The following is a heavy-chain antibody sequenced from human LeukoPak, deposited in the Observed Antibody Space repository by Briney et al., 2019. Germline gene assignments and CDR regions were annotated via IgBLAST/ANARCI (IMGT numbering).Heavy chain of an antibody. J-gene: IGHJ2*01. Sequence: GGSLRLSCAASGFIFSSYGMNWVRQAPGKGLEWVSGVSGSGGNTYYADSVKGRFTISRDNSKNTLYVQMSSLRVEDTAVYYCARGGPGWYFDLWGRGTLVTVSS. CDR2: VSGSGGNT. CDR3: ARGGPGWYFDL. D-gene: IGHD2-2*01. V-gene: IGHV3-23*01. CDR1: GFIFSSYG.